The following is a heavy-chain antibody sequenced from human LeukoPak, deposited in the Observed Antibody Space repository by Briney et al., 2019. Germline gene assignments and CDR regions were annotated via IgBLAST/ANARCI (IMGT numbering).Heavy chain of an antibody. J-gene: IGHJ4*02. D-gene: IGHD2-15*01. CDR3: ARDCSGGTCYLDY. CDR2: INPNSGNT. Sequence: GASVKVSCKASGYTFTGYYMHWVRQAPGQGLEWMGWINPNSGNTNYAQKFQGRATMTTDTSTSTAYMELRSLRSDDTALYYCARDCSGGTCYLDYWGQGTLVTVSS. CDR1: GYTFTGYY. V-gene: IGHV1-2*02.